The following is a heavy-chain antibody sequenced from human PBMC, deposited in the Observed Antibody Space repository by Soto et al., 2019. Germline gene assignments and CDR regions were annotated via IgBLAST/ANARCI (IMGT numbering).Heavy chain of an antibody. CDR2: IYYSGST. D-gene: IGHD4-17*01. V-gene: IGHV4-31*03. J-gene: IGHJ4*02. CDR1: GGSISSGGYY. CDR3: ARGYGDIRVDY. Sequence: QVQLQESGPGLVKPSQTLSLTCTVSGGSISSGGYYWSWIRQHPGKGLEWIGYIYYSGSTYYNPSLKRRVTVSVDTSKSPFSLKLSSVTAADTAVYYCARGYGDIRVDYWGQGTLVTVSS.